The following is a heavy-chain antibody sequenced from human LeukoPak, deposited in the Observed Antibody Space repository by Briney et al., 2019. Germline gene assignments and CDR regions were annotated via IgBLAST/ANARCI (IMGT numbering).Heavy chain of an antibody. J-gene: IGHJ4*02. Sequence: PGGSLRLSCAASGFAFSSYAMSWVRQAPGKGLEWVSAISGSGGSTYYADSVKGRFTISRDNSKNTLYLQMSSLRAEDTAVYYCARSRRGRGPNMGYFDYWGQGTLVTVSS. CDR2: ISGSGGST. CDR1: GFAFSSYA. V-gene: IGHV3-23*01. D-gene: IGHD3-10*01. CDR3: ARSRRGRGPNMGYFDY.